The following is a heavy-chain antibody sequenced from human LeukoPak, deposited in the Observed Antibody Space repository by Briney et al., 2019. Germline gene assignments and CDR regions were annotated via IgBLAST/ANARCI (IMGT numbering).Heavy chain of an antibody. CDR3: AKELAVADYFDY. Sequence: GGSLRLSCAASGFAFSSYGMHCVHQAPGKGLEWVAVISHDGSNKYYADSEKDGFTISRENYKNTLYLQINSLRVEDTAVYYCAKELAVADYFDYWGQGTLVTVSS. D-gene: IGHD6-13*01. J-gene: IGHJ4*02. CDR2: ISHDGSNK. V-gene: IGHV3-30*18. CDR1: GFAFSSYG.